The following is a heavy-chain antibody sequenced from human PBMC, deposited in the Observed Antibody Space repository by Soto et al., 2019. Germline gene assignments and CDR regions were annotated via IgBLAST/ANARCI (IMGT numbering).Heavy chain of an antibody. CDR3: AREGSGSSTSFDY. Sequence: ESGGGLVQPGGSLRLSCAASGFNVSSTSMSWVRQAPGKGLEWVSVIYSGAGTHYAGSVKGRFTISRDTSKNTLYLQMNSLRVEETAMYYCAREGSGSSTSFDYWGQGTLVTVSS. J-gene: IGHJ4*02. CDR2: IYSGAGT. V-gene: IGHV3-66*01. D-gene: IGHD2-2*01. CDR1: GFNVSSTS.